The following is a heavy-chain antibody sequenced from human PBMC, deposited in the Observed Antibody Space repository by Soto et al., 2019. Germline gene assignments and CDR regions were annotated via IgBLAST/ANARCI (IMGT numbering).Heavy chain of an antibody. CDR3: ARGRTLRYFDFRRGQSSPNWFDP. Sequence: KTSETLSLTCAVYGGSFSGYYWSWIRQPPGKGLEWIGEINHSGSTNYNPSLKSRVTISVDTSKNQFSLKLSSVTAADTAVYYCARGRTLRYFDFRRGQSSPNWFDPWGQGTLVTVSS. J-gene: IGHJ5*02. CDR2: INHSGST. V-gene: IGHV4-34*01. D-gene: IGHD3-9*01. CDR1: GGSFSGYY.